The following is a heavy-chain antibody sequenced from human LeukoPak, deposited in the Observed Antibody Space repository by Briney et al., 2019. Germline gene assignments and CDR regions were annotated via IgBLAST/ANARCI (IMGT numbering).Heavy chain of an antibody. CDR1: GFTFSSYA. V-gene: IGHV3-30-3*01. CDR3: ARVRWLQLPGGSFGSSEIDY. J-gene: IGHJ4*02. Sequence: GGSLRLSCAASGFTFSSYAMHWVRQAPGRGLEWVAVISYDGSNKYYADSVKGRFTISRDNSKNTLYLQMNSLRAEDTAVYYCARVRWLQLPGGSFGSSEIDYWGQGTLVTVSS. D-gene: IGHD5-24*01. CDR2: ISYDGSNK.